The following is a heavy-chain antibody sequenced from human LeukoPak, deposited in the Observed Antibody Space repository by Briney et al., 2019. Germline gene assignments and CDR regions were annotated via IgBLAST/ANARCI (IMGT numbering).Heavy chain of an antibody. CDR2: VWYDGTSK. D-gene: IGHD5-24*01. Sequence: AGSLSLSCAASGFTFNNCGLHWVCKRPATGKEREGVVWYDGTSKYYADCVKVRFPISRYNSKTTLYLPMNMLRIEATAMYYCAKDNPVEEELALGPGDWGQGTLVTASS. J-gene: IGHJ4*02. CDR3: AKDNPVEEELALGPGD. CDR1: GFTFNNCG. V-gene: IGHV3-30*02.